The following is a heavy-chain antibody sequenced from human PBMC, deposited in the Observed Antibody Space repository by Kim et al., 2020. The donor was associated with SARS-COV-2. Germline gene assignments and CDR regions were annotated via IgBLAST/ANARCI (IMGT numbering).Heavy chain of an antibody. CDR2: T. Sequence: TNYNPSLKSRLTMAVDTSKNKVSLKLSAVTAADTAVYFCARGRAAARFDYWGQGTLVTVSS. D-gene: IGHD6-6*01. CDR3: ARGRAAARFDY. V-gene: IGHV4-4*07. J-gene: IGHJ4*02.